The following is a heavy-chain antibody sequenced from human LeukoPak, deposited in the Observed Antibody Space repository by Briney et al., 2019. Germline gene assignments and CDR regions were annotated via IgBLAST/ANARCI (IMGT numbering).Heavy chain of an antibody. Sequence: SVKVSYKASGGTFSSYAISWVRQAPGQGLEWMGGIIPIFGTANYAQKFQGRVTITTDESTSTAYMELSSLRSEDTAVYYCAAQMDIVVVPAAQNYWGQGTLVTVSS. D-gene: IGHD2-2*03. J-gene: IGHJ4*02. CDR1: GGTFSSYA. CDR3: AAQMDIVVVPAAQNY. CDR2: IIPIFGTA. V-gene: IGHV1-69*05.